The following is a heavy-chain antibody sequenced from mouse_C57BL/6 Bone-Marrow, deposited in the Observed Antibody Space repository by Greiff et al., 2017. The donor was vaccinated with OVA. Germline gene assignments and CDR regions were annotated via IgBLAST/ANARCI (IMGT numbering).Heavy chain of an antibody. V-gene: IGHV1-55*01. J-gene: IGHJ1*03. D-gene: IGHD1-1*01. CDR1: GYTFTSYW. Sequence: QVQLQQPGAELVKPGASVKMSCKASGYTFTSYWITWVKQRPGQGLEWIGDIYPGSGSTNYNEKFKSKATLTVDTSSSTAYMQLSSLTSEDSAVYYCARILFITTVVATDWYFDVWGTGTTVTVSS. CDR3: ARILFITTVVATDWYFDV. CDR2: IYPGSGST.